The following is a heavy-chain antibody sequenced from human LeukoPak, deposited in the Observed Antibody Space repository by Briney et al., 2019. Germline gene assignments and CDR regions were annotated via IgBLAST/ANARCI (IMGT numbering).Heavy chain of an antibody. J-gene: IGHJ6*03. D-gene: IGHD3-3*01. V-gene: IGHV1-69*13. CDR3: ARAETYYDFWSGPRDYYYYMDV. CDR1: GGTFSSYA. CDR2: IIPIFGTA. Sequence: SVKVSCKASGGTFSSYAISWVRQAPGQGLEWMGGIIPIFGTANYAQKFQGRVTITADESTSTAYMELSSLRSEDTAVYYCARAETYYDFWSGPRDYYYYMDVWGKGTTVTVSS.